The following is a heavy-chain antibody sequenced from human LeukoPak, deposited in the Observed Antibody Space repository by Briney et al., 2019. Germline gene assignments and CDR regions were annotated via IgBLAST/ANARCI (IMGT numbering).Heavy chain of an antibody. D-gene: IGHD3-10*01. CDR1: GSTFTDYY. CDR3: ARDSGEVPDY. Sequence: ASVKVSCKASGSTFTDYYMHWVRQAPGQGLEWMGWINPNNGGTKYAQNFQGRVTMTRDTSISTAYMELDRLRFDDTAVYYCARDSGEVPDYWGQGTLVTVSS. CDR2: INPNNGGT. V-gene: IGHV1-2*02. J-gene: IGHJ4*02.